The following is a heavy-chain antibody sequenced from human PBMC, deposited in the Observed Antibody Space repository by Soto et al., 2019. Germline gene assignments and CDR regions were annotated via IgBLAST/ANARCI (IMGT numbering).Heavy chain of an antibody. J-gene: IGHJ4*02. D-gene: IGHD3-3*01. CDR2: SNRKIDGETA. CDR1: EYTFSDAW. V-gene: IGHV3-15*01. CDR3: TADQWS. Sequence: PGGSLRLSCVVFEYTFSDAWMSWVRQAPGKGLEWVARSNRKIDGETADYAAPVEGRFTIARDDSKNTLYLQMSSLKIEDTAVYFCTADQWSWGQGTLVTVSS.